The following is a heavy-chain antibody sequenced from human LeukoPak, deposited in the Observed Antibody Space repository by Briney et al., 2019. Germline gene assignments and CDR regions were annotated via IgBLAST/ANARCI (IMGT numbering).Heavy chain of an antibody. D-gene: IGHD1-7*01. CDR1: GGSISSSSYY. CDR2: IYYSGST. CDR3: ARDGNWNSVKGDNFDY. J-gene: IGHJ4*02. Sequence: PSETLSLTCTVSGGSISSSSYYWGWIRQPPGKGLEWIGSIYYSGSTYYNPSLKSRVTISVDTSKNQFSLKLSSVTAADTAVYYCARDGNWNSVKGDNFDYWGQGTLVTVSS. V-gene: IGHV4-39*07.